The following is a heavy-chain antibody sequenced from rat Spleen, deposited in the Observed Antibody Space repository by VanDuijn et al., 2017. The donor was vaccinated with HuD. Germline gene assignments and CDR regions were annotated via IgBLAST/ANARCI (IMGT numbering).Heavy chain of an antibody. CDR1: GFTFSDYY. J-gene: IGHJ2*01. Sequence: EVQLVESGGGLVQPGRALKLSCAASGFTFSDYYMAWVRQAPKKGLEWVASINYEGSSTYYGDSVKGRFTISRDNAKSTLYVKMDSLRSEDTATYYCATDLSILRTYWGQGVMVTVSS. D-gene: IGHD1-6*01. CDR3: ATDLSILRTY. CDR2: INYEGSST. V-gene: IGHV5-22*01.